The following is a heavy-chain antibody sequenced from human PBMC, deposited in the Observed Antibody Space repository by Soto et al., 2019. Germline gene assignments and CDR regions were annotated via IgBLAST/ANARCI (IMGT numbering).Heavy chain of an antibody. CDR1: XXSFSSYT. V-gene: IGHV3-21*01. J-gene: IGHJ5*01. CDR2: ITNRGTHT. CDR3: ARAHEVAWFDS. Sequence: EVQLVESGGGLVKPGESLRLSCAAXXXSFSSYTMNWVRQAPGKGLQWVSSITNRGTHTYSADSVKGRFTISRDNDKNSLYLQMNNLRAEDTAIYFCARAHEVAWFDSWGLGTLVTVTS. D-gene: IGHD2-15*01.